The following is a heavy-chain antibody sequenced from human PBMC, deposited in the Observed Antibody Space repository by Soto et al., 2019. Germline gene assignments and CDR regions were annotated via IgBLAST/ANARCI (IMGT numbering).Heavy chain of an antibody. CDR2: IYYSGST. CDR3: ARQNWDYFSSRFDY. J-gene: IGHJ4*02. D-gene: IGHD3-3*01. V-gene: IGHV4-39*01. Sequence: SETLSLTCTVSGGSISSSSYYWGWIRQPPGKGLEWIGSIYYSGSTYYNPSLKSRVTISVDTSKNQFSLKLYLQMNSLRDDGTAVYYCARQNWDYFSSRFDYWGQGARVTVSS. CDR1: GGSISSSSYY.